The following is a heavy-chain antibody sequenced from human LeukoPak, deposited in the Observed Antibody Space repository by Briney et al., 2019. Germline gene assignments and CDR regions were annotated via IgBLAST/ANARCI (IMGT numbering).Heavy chain of an antibody. CDR1: GGSISSYY. CDR3: ARAESSGWYWFDP. D-gene: IGHD6-19*01. Sequence: SETLSLTCTVSGGSISSYYWSWIRQPTGKGLEWIGYIYYSGSTNYNPSLKSRVTISVDTSKNQFSLKLSSVTAADTAVYYCARAESSGWYWFDPWGQGTLVTLSS. J-gene: IGHJ5*02. V-gene: IGHV4-59*01. CDR2: IYYSGST.